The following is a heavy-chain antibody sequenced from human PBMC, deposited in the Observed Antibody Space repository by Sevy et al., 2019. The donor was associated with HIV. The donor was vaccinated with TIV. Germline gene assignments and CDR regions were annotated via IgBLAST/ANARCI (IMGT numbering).Heavy chain of an antibody. CDR3: ARTAYCSGGSCYYGGDY. D-gene: IGHD2-15*01. CDR1: GYTFTGYY. Sequence: ASVKVSCKASGYTFTGYYMHWVRQAPGQGLEWMGRINPNSGGTNYAQKFQGMVTMTRDTSISTAYMELSRLRSDDTAVYYCARTAYCSGGSCYYGGDYWGQGTLVTVSS. V-gene: IGHV1-2*06. CDR2: INPNSGGT. J-gene: IGHJ4*02.